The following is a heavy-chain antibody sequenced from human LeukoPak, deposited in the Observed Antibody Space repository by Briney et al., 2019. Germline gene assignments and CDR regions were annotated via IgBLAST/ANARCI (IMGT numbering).Heavy chain of an antibody. CDR1: GFTFDDYA. CDR3: AKGGSYYYESSGYLDY. V-gene: IGHV3-9*01. Sequence: GRSLRLSCAASGFTFDDYAMHWVRQAPGKGLEWVSGISWNSGTIGYVDSVKGRFTISRDNAKNSLYLQMNSLRAEDTALYYCAKGGSYYYESSGYLDYWGRGMLVTVSS. J-gene: IGHJ4*02. D-gene: IGHD3-22*01. CDR2: ISWNSGTI.